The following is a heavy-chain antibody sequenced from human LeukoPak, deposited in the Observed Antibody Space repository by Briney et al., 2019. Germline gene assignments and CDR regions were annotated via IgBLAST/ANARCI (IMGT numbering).Heavy chain of an antibody. CDR2: MNPNSGNT. CDR3: ARGRGYSNGWFEADDY. Sequence: ASVKVSCKASGYPFISYDINWVRQATGQGLERMGWMNPNSGNTGYAQRFQGRVTMTRNTSISTAYMEVSSLRSEDTAMYFCARGRGYSNGWFEADDYWGQGTLVTVSS. V-gene: IGHV1-8*01. J-gene: IGHJ4*02. CDR1: GYPFISYD. D-gene: IGHD6-19*01.